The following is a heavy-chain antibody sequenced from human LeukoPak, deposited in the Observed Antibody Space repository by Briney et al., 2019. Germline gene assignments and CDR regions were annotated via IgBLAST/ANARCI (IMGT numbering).Heavy chain of an antibody. D-gene: IGHD3-9*01. CDR3: ARRCLTGVAIDC. CDR2: IYPGYSDT. V-gene: IGHV5-51*01. Sequence: GESLKISCQTSGYSFTNYWIGWVRQMPGKGLAWMGIIYPGYSDTKYSPSFQAQVTISADRSISTAYLQWSSLKASDTAMYYCARRCLTGVAIDCWGQGTLVTVSS. J-gene: IGHJ4*02. CDR1: GYSFTNYW.